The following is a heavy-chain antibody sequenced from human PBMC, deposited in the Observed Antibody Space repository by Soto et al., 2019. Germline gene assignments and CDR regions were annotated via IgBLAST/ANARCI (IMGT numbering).Heavy chain of an antibody. J-gene: IGHJ6*02. Sequence: ASVKVSCKASGYTFTGYYMHWVRQAPGQGLEWMGWINPNSGGTNYAQKFQGRVTMTRDTSISTAYMELSRLRSDDTAAYYCARVDERQNSAAGPLDYYYYGMDVWGQGTTVTVSS. CDR1: GYTFTGYY. CDR3: ARVDERQNSAAGPLDYYYYGMDV. CDR2: INPNSGGT. V-gene: IGHV1-2*02. D-gene: IGHD6-13*01.